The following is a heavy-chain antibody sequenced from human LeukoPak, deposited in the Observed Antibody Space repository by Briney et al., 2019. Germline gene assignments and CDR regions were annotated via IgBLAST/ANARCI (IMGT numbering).Heavy chain of an antibody. V-gene: IGHV3-11*01. CDR3: ARATLGGEHHFDY. CDR1: GFTFTKYG. CDR2: ISSSGNTI. D-gene: IGHD1/OR15-1a*01. J-gene: IGHJ4*02. Sequence: GGTLRLSCAASGFTFTKYGMSWIRQAPGKGLEWFSYISSSGNTIYYADSVKGRFTISRDNAKNSLYLQMNSLRAEDTAVYYCARATLGGEHHFDYWGQGTLVTVSS.